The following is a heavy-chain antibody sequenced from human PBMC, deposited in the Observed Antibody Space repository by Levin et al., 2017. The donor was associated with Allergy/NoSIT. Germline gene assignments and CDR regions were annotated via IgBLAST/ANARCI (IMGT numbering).Heavy chain of an antibody. Sequence: SETLSLTCAVSGGSISSGGYSWSWIRQPPGKGLEWIGYIYHSGSTYYNPSLKSRVTISVDRSKNQFSLKLSSVTAADTAVYYCARSMALKYCSGGSCYGQRFDPWGQGTLVTVSS. V-gene: IGHV4-30-2*01. CDR2: IYHSGST. D-gene: IGHD2-15*01. J-gene: IGHJ5*02. CDR1: GGSISSGGYS. CDR3: ARSMALKYCSGGSCYGQRFDP.